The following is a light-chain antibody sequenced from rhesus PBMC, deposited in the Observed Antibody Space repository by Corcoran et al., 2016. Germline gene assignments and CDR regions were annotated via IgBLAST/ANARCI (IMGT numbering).Light chain of an antibody. Sequence: ETVVTQSPATLALSPGERATLSCRASQSVGSYLAWYQQKPGQAPRLLIYGASSLAPGIPDRFRGSGAGTDFTLTISSLEAEDVGVYYCQQSSNLSRTFGQGTNVEIK. CDR2: GAS. CDR1: QSVGSY. V-gene: IGKV3-24*04. J-gene: IGKJ1*01. CDR3: QQSSNLSRT.